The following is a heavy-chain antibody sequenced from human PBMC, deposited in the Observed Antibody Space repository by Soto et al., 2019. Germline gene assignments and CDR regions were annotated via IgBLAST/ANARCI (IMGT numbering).Heavy chain of an antibody. CDR3: AREHSGGYDSSGY. CDR1: GYTFTGYY. D-gene: IGHD3-22*01. V-gene: IGHV1-2*02. CDR2: INPNSGGT. J-gene: IGHJ4*02. Sequence: GASVKVSCKASGYTFTGYYMHWVRQAPGQGLEWMGWINPNSGGTNYAQKFQGRVTMTRDTSISTAYMELSRLRSDDTAVYYCAREHSGGYDSSGYWGQGTLVTVSS.